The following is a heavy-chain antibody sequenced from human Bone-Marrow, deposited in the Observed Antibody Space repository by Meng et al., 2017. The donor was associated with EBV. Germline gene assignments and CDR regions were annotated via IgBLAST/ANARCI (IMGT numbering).Heavy chain of an antibody. CDR2: ISSSSSYM. J-gene: IGHJ4*02. V-gene: IGHV3-21*01. Sequence: EVQLVESGGGLVRPGGSLRLSCAASGFTFSSYSMKWVRQAPGKGLEWVSSISSSSSYMYYAASVKGRFTISRDNAKNSLYLQMNSLRAEDTAVYYCARIFDFWSGGDYWGQGTLVTVSS. CDR1: GFTFSSYS. D-gene: IGHD3-3*01. CDR3: ARIFDFWSGGDY.